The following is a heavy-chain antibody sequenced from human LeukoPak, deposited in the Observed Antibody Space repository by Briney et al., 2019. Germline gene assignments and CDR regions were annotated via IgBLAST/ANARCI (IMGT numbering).Heavy chain of an antibody. D-gene: IGHD6-13*01. CDR3: ARGDWQQQVAFDI. V-gene: IGHV4-59*01. CDR2: IYYSGST. J-gene: IGHJ3*02. Sequence: SETLSLTCTVSGGSISSYYWSWIRQPPGKGLEWIGYIYYSGSTNYNPSLKSRVTISVDTSKNQFSLKLSSVTAADTAVYYCARGDWQQQVAFDIWGQGTMVTVSS. CDR1: GGSISSYY.